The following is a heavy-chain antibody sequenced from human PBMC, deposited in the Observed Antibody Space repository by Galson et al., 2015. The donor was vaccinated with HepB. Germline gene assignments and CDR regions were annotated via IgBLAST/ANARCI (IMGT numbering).Heavy chain of an antibody. J-gene: IGHJ6*02. D-gene: IGHD6-25*01. V-gene: IGHV3-48*01. CDR2: ISPGGTK. CDR1: GFSFISHS. CDR3: ARKSASYDYYNMDV. Sequence: SLRLSCAASGFSFISHSMNWVRQSPGKGLEWLAYISPGGTKYFADSARGRFSTSSDDAKKTMFLHMSSLRIEDTSIYYCARKSASYDYYNMDVWGQGTKVTVSS.